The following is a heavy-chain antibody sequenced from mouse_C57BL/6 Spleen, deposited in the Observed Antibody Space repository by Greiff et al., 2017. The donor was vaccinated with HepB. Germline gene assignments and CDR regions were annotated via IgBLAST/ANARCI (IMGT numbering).Heavy chain of an antibody. CDR1: GYSITSGYY. V-gene: IGHV3-6*01. J-gene: IGHJ4*01. Sequence: DVKLQESGPGLVKPSQSLSLTCSVTGYSITSGYYWNWIRQFPGTKLEWMGYISYDGSNNYNPSLKNRISITRDTSKNQFFLKLNSVTTEDTATYYCARNGYYEDYAMDYWGQGTSVTVSS. D-gene: IGHD2-3*01. CDR3: ARNGYYEDYAMDY. CDR2: ISYDGSN.